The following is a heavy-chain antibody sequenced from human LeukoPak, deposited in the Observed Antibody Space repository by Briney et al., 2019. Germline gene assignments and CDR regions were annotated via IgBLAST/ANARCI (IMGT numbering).Heavy chain of an antibody. J-gene: IGHJ4*02. CDR1: GFTFSSSA. V-gene: IGHV3-30*02. CDR3: AKDGSWSCTD. Sequence: GGSLRFSGGESGFTFSSSAMEWVRQGPGMGLGWVSYINQHENHKYYDSVVKGRVTISRENSKGSLYLQMNSLRAYDTAVYYCAKDGSWSCTDWGQGTLVRVSS. D-gene: IGHD2-8*02. CDR2: INQHENHK.